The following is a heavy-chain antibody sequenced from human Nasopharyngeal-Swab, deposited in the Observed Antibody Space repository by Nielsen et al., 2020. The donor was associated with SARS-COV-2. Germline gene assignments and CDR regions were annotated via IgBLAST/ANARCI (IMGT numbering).Heavy chain of an antibody. CDR2: IFYNGNT. CDR1: GGSISSSSFY. D-gene: IGHD5-12*01. Sequence: SETLSLTCTVSGGSISSSSFYWGWIRQSPGKGLEWIGCIFYNGNTYYNPSLKSRVTISVDTSKNQFSLKLSSVTAADTAVYYCARHRRGGIVATPWYFDLWGRGTLVTVSS. V-gene: IGHV4-39*01. J-gene: IGHJ2*01. CDR3: ARHRRGGIVATPWYFDL.